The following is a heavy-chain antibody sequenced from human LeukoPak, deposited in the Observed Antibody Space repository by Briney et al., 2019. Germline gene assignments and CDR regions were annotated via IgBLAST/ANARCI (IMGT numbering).Heavy chain of an antibody. J-gene: IGHJ4*02. V-gene: IGHV3-30*03. Sequence: GGSLRLSCAASGFTFSSYGMHWVRQAPGKGLEWVAVISYDGSNKYYADSVKGRFTISRDNSKNTLFLQMGSLRADDMAVYYCARWGSISCYDYWGQGTLVTVSS. CDR3: ARWGSISCYDY. CDR2: ISYDGSNK. D-gene: IGHD2-15*01. CDR1: GFTFSSYG.